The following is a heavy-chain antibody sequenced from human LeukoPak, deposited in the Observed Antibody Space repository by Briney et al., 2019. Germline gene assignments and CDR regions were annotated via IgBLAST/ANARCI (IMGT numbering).Heavy chain of an antibody. CDR1: GFTFSSYG. D-gene: IGHD6-13*01. V-gene: IGHV3-30*02. Sequence: GGSLRLSCAASGFTFSSYGMHWVRQAPGKGLEWVAFIRYDGSNKYYADSVKGRFTISRDNSKNTLYLQMNSLRAEDTAVYYCAKEGYSSSPGPIDYWGQGTLVTVSS. CDR2: IRYDGSNK. CDR3: AKEGYSSSPGPIDY. J-gene: IGHJ4*02.